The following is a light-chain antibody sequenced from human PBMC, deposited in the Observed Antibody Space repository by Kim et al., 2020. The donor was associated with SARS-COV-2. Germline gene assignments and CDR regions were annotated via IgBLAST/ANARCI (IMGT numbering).Light chain of an antibody. CDR2: QGD. CDR1: RLGDKY. Sequence: SVSPGKTVSISCSGERLGDKYAFWYQQRSGQSPVLVIYQGDKRPAGIPARFSGFLSGNTATLTISGTQPMEEADYYCQAWDSSTAIFGGGTQLTVL. J-gene: IGLJ2*01. CDR3: QAWDSSTAI. V-gene: IGLV3-1*01.